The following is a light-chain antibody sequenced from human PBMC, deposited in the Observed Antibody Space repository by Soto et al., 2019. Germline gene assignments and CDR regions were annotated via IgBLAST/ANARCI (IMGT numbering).Light chain of an antibody. Sequence: EIVLTQSPGTLSLSPGERATLSCRASQSVSSSYLAWYQQKPGQAPRLLIYGASLRATGIPDRGSGSGSGTDFTLPISRLEPEDFAVYYCQQYGSSPWTFGQGTKVEIK. CDR1: QSVSSSY. CDR2: GAS. J-gene: IGKJ1*01. V-gene: IGKV3-20*01. CDR3: QQYGSSPWT.